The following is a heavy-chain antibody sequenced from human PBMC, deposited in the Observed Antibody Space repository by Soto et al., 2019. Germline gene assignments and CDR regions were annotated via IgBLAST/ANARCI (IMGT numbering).Heavy chain of an antibody. CDR2: ISSNGGSA. CDR1: GFTFRNYA. V-gene: IGHV3-23*01. Sequence: PGGSLRLSCAAAGFTFRNYAMNWGRQAPGKGLELVSCISSNGGSAYYADSVKGRFTISRDNSKNTLYLQMNSLRADDTAVYYCARGYCSAVGCYVHYYYGFDVWGQGPTVTVSS. J-gene: IGHJ6*02. D-gene: IGHD2-15*01. CDR3: ARGYCSAVGCYVHYYYGFDV.